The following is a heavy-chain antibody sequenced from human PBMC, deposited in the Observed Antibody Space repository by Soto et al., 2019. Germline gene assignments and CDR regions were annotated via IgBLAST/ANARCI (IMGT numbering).Heavy chain of an antibody. D-gene: IGHD6-19*01. V-gene: IGHV3-23*01. CDR3: AKDLGSGWYFDY. CDR1: GFTFSSYA. J-gene: IGHJ4*02. CDR2: ISGSGGST. Sequence: GGSLRLSCAASGFTFSSYAMSWVRQAPGKGLEWVSAISGSGGSTYYADYVKGRFTISRDNSKNTLYLQMNSLRAEDTAVYYCAKDLGSGWYFDYWGQGTLVTVSS.